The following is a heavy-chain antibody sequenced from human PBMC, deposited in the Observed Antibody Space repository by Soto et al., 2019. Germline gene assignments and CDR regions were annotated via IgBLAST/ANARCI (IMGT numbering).Heavy chain of an antibody. Sequence: EVQLLASGGGXVXXXXYLRLYCXASGFTFSSYAMSWVRQAPGKGLEWVSTISGSGGSTYYADSVKGRFTISRDNSNNTLHLQMNSLRAEDTAVYYCAKDRYYDSSSYYQLDYWGQGTLVTVSS. CDR3: AKDRYYDSSSYYQLDY. CDR1: GFTFSSYA. J-gene: IGHJ4*02. CDR2: ISGSGGST. D-gene: IGHD3-22*01. V-gene: IGHV3-23*01.